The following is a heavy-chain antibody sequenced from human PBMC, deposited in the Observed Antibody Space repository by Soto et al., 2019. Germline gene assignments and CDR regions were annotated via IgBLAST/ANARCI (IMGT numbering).Heavy chain of an antibody. CDR1: GGTFSSYA. V-gene: IGHV1-69*01. J-gene: IGHJ6*02. CDR2: IIPIFGTA. Sequence: QVQLVQSGAEVKKPGSSVKVSCKASGGTFSSYAISWVRQAPGQGLEWMGGIIPIFGTANYAQKFQGRVTITADESTSTADMELGSLRSEDTAVYYCASPDRGGAYYYYGMDVWGQGTTVTVSS. CDR3: ASPDRGGAYYYYGMDV. D-gene: IGHD3-10*01.